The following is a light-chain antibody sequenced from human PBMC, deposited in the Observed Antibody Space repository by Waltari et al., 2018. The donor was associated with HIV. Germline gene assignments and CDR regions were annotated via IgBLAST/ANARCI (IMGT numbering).Light chain of an antibody. CDR1: QSVSSN. J-gene: IGKJ1*01. V-gene: IGKV3-15*01. CDR3: QQYNNWPTWT. Sequence: EIVMTQSPATLSVSPGERATLSCRASQSVSSNLAWYQQKPGQASRLLMYGAFSRATSSPARFSGGGSGTEFTLTITSLQSEDFAVYYCQQYNNWPTWTFGQGTKVEIK. CDR2: GAF.